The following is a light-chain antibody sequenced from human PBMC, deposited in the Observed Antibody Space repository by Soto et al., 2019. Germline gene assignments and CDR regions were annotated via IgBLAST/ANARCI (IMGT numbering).Light chain of an antibody. CDR2: DAS. Sequence: EIVLTQSPGTLSLSPGERATLSCRASQSIGSTLAWYRQKPGQTPRLLIYDASTRATGIPARFSGIGSGTEFTLIISSLQSEDFAVYYCQHYKTWPLSFGGGTKVDIK. J-gene: IGKJ4*01. CDR1: QSIGST. V-gene: IGKV3-15*01. CDR3: QHYKTWPLS.